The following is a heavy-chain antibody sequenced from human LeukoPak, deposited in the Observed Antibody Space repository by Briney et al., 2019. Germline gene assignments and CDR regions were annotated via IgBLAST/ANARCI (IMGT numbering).Heavy chain of an antibody. CDR3: ASGPLYYYDSGGYYPRPYYYGMDV. D-gene: IGHD3-22*01. V-gene: IGHV1-18*01. CDR2: ISAYNGNT. CDR1: GYNFTSYG. J-gene: IGHJ6*02. Sequence: ASVKVSCKASGYNFTSYGISWVRQAPGQGLEWMGWISAYNGNTNYAQKLQGRVTMTTDTSTSTAYMELRSLRSDDTAVYYCASGPLYYYDSGGYYPRPYYYGMDVWGQGTTVTVSS.